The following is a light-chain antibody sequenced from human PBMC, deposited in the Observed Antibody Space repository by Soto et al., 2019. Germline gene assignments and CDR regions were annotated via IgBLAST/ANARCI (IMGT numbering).Light chain of an antibody. J-gene: IGKJ4*01. V-gene: IGKV3-15*01. CDR2: DTS. CDR1: QGIGDT. CDR3: QHYVTWPLT. Sequence: EIVVTQSAATVSGSAGEGATLSCMASQGIGDTLAWYQQKPGQTPRLLIYDTSIRAAGVPARFSGSRSGAEFTLTISSLQSEDFAVYYCQHYVTWPLTFGGGTKVDIK.